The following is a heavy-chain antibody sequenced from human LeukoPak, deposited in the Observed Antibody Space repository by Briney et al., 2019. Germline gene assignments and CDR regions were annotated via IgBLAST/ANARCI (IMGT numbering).Heavy chain of an antibody. Sequence: SVKVSCKASGGTFSSYAISWVRQAPGQGLEWMGGIIPIFGTANYAQKFQGRVTITADESTSTAYMELSSLRSEDTAVYYCARVFAGYCSSTSCPFDYWGQGTLVTVSS. V-gene: IGHV1-69*13. CDR3: ARVFAGYCSSTSCPFDY. J-gene: IGHJ4*02. CDR2: IIPIFGTA. CDR1: GGTFSSYA. D-gene: IGHD2-2*01.